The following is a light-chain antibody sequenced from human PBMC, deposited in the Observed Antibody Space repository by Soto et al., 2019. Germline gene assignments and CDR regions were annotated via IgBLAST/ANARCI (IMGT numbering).Light chain of an antibody. Sequence: DIQMTQSPSSLSASVGDKVTITCRASQSISPYLNWYQHKPGKAPKPLIYDASTLQSGGPSRFSGSGSGREFTLNISRLQPEDVATYYGQQSYSASATMLGQGTRVEIK. CDR1: QSISPY. CDR2: DAS. J-gene: IGKJ1*01. CDR3: QQSYSASATM. V-gene: IGKV1-39*01.